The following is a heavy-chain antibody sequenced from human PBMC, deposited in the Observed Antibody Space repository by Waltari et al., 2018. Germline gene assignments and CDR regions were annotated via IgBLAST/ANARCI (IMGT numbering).Heavy chain of an antibody. CDR3: ARVATKTYSSPVPGRPYYYGMDV. J-gene: IGHJ6*02. D-gene: IGHD3-22*01. Sequence: EEQLVESGGGLAQPGGSRRLSGAAPGFPVSGSWMDWVRQSPGKGLLWVSRISRDGSSTTYADSVKGRFTISRDNAKNTLYVQMNRLRAEDTAVYYCARVATKTYSSPVPGRPYYYGMDVWGQGTTVTVSS. CDR1: GFPVSGSW. CDR2: ISRDGSST. V-gene: IGHV3-74*01.